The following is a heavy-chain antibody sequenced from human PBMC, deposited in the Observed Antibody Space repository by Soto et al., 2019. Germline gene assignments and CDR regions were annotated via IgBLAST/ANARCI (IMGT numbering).Heavy chain of an antibody. CDR3: XRXSGSYVYY. J-gene: IGHJ4*02. CDR2: ISGYNGNT. D-gene: IGHD1-26*01. Sequence: QVQLVQSGAEVKKPGASVKVSCKASGYTFTSYGISWVRQAPGQGLEWMGWISGYNGNTHYAQKFQGRVTMTTDTXXXXXXXXXXXXXXXXTXVXFCXRXSGSYVYYWGQGTLVTVSS. V-gene: IGHV1-18*01. CDR1: GYTFTSYG.